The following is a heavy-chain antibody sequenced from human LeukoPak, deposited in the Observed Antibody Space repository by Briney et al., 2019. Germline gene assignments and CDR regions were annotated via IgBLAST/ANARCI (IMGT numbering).Heavy chain of an antibody. D-gene: IGHD2-2*01. Sequence: SETLSLTCAVYGGSFSGNYWSWIRQPPGKGLEWIGEINHSGSTNYNPSLKSRVTISVDTPKNQFSLKLSSVTAADTAVYYCARGRSIEVVPAALDYWGQGTLVTVSS. CDR3: ARGRSIEVVPAALDY. CDR2: INHSGST. J-gene: IGHJ4*02. CDR1: GGSFSGNY. V-gene: IGHV4-34*01.